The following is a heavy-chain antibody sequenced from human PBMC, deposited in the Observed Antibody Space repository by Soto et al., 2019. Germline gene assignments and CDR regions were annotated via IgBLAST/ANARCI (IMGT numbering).Heavy chain of an antibody. D-gene: IGHD3-9*01. CDR3: ARLGILTGYYDEGVDY. CDR2: IYYSGST. CDR1: GGSISSYY. Sequence: ANPSETLSLTCTVSGGSISSYYWSWIRQPPGKGLEWIGYIYYSGSTNYNPSLKSRVTISVDTSKNQFSLKLSSVTAADTAVYYCARLGILTGYYDEGVDYWGQGTLVTVSS. J-gene: IGHJ4*02. V-gene: IGHV4-59*08.